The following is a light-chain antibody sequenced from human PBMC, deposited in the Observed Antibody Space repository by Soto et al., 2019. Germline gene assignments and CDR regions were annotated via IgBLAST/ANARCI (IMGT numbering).Light chain of an antibody. CDR3: HSYTSSSTYV. J-gene: IGLJ1*01. Sequence: QSVLTQPASVSGSPGQSITISCTGTRSDIGGYDYVSWYQHHPGKAPKLILYEVTNRPSGVSDRFSGSRSGNTASLTISGLQAEDGADYYCHSYTSSSTYVFGTGTKVTVL. CDR2: EVT. V-gene: IGLV2-14*01. CDR1: RSDIGGYDY.